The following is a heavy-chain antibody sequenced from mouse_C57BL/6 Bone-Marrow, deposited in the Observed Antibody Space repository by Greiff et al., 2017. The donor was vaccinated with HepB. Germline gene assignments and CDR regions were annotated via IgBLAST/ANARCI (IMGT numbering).Heavy chain of an antibody. V-gene: IGHV14-3*01. D-gene: IGHD2-1*01. Sequence: VQLQQSVAELVRPGASVKLSCTASGSNIKNTYMHWVKQRPEQGLEWIGRIDPANGNTKYAPKFQGKATITADTSSNTAYLQRSSLTSEDTAIYYCARGDYYGKGAMDYWGQGTSVTVSS. CDR2: IDPANGNT. CDR3: ARGDYYGKGAMDY. J-gene: IGHJ4*01. CDR1: GSNIKNTY.